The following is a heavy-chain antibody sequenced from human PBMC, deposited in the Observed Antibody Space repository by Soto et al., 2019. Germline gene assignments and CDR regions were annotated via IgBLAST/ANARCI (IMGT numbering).Heavy chain of an antibody. CDR2: IYYSGST. CDR1: GGSISSYY. V-gene: IGHV4-39*01. Sequence: PSETLSLTCTVSGGSISSYYWGWIRQPPGKGLEWIGSIYYSGSTYYNPSLKSRVTISVDTSKNQFSLKLSSVTAADTAVYYCARRGYYYDSSGYPSVWYWGQGTLVT. J-gene: IGHJ4*02. D-gene: IGHD3-22*01. CDR3: ARRGYYYDSSGYPSVWY.